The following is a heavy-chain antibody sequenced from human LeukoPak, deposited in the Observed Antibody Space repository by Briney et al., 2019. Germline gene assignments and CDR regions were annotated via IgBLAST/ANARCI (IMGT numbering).Heavy chain of an antibody. CDR2: ISGSGGST. CDR3: ARVDCSSTSCYIWFDP. J-gene: IGHJ5*02. D-gene: IGHD2-2*02. CDR1: GFTFSSYA. Sequence: GGSLRLSCAASGFTFSSYAMSWVRQAPGKGLEWVSAISGSGGSTYYADSVKGRFTISRDNSKNTVYLQMNSLRAEDTAVYYCARVDCSSTSCYIWFDPWGQGTLVTVSS. V-gene: IGHV3-23*01.